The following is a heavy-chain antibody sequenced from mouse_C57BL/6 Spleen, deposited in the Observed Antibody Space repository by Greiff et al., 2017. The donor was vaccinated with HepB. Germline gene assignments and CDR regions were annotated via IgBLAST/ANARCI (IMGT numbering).Heavy chain of an antibody. CDR1: GYTFTSYW. D-gene: IGHD4-1*01. V-gene: IGHV1-74*01. J-gene: IGHJ1*03. CDR2: IHPTDSST. Sequence: QVQLQQSGAELVKPGASVKVSCKASGYTFTSYWMHWVKQRPGQGLEWIGKIHPTDSSTNYNQKFKGKATLTVDTSSSTAYMQLSSLTSEDSAVYYCATGAKWYFGGWGTGTTVTVSS. CDR3: ATGAKWYFGG.